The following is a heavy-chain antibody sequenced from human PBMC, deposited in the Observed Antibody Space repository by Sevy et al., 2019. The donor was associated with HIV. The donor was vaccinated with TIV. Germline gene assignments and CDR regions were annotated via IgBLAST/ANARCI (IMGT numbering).Heavy chain of an antibody. D-gene: IGHD6-6*01. V-gene: IGHV3-53*01. Sequence: GGSLRLSCAASGFTVSSNYMSWVRQAPGKGLEWVSVIYSGGSTYYADSVKVRFTISRDNSKNTLYLQMNSLRAEDTAVYYCARDRQDRYYYYGMDVWGQGTTVTVSS. CDR2: IYSGGST. CDR3: ARDRQDRYYYYGMDV. CDR1: GFTVSSNY. J-gene: IGHJ6*02.